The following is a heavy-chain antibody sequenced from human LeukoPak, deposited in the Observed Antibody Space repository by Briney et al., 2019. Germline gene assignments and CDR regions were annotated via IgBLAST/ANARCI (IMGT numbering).Heavy chain of an antibody. V-gene: IGHV4-39*07. J-gene: IGHJ2*01. D-gene: IGHD3-16*01. CDR3: ARDMERVMITFGGPKRYFDL. CDR2: IYYSGST. Sequence: GSLRLSCAASGFTFSSYWMSWVRQAPGKGLEWIGSIYYSGSTYYNPSLKSRVTISVDTSKNQFSLKLSSVTAADTAVYYCARDMERVMITFGGPKRYFDLWGRGTLVTVSS. CDR1: GFTFSSYW.